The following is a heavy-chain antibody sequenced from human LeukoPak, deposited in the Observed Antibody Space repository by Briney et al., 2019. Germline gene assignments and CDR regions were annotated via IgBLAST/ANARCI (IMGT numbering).Heavy chain of an antibody. Sequence: GGSLRLSRAASGFTLSNSWMSWVRQAPGKGLEWVANIKQDGSEKYYVDSVKGRFSISRDNAKNSLYLQMNSLRTEDTAVYYCARMVRLDYWGQGTLVTVSS. CDR1: GFTLSNSW. V-gene: IGHV3-7*02. CDR2: IKQDGSEK. D-gene: IGHD3-10*01. J-gene: IGHJ4*02. CDR3: ARMVRLDY.